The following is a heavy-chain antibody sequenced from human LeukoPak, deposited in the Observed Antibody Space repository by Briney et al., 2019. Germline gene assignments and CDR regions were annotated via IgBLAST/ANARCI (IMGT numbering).Heavy chain of an antibody. V-gene: IGHV4-59*08. J-gene: IGHJ4*02. CDR3: ARLEGYYYDRSGLDY. D-gene: IGHD3-22*01. Sequence: PSETLSLTCTVSGGSISSYYWSWIRQPPGKGLEWIGYIYYSGSTNYNPSLKSRVTISVDTSKNQFSLKLSSVTAADTAVYYCARLEGYYYDRSGLDYWGQGTLVTVSS. CDR1: GGSISSYY. CDR2: IYYSGST.